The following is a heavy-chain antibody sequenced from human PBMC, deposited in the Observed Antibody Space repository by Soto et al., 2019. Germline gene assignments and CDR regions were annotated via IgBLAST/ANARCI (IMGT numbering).Heavy chain of an antibody. J-gene: IGHJ5*02. V-gene: IGHV1-18*01. Sequence: QVQLVQSGAEVKKPGASVKVSCKASGYTFTSYGISWVRQAPGQGLEWMGWISAYNGNTNYAQKLQGRITMTTDTVTSTAYIALRRLRPVDTAAYYSARDGITMFRAVLNWFDPWGQGTLVTVSS. D-gene: IGHD3-10*01. CDR2: ISAYNGNT. CDR3: ARDGITMFRAVLNWFDP. CDR1: GYTFTSYG.